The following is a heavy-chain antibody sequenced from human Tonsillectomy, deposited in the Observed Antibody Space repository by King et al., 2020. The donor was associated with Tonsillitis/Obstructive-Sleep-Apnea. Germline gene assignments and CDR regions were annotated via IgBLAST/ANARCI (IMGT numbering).Heavy chain of an antibody. D-gene: IGHD6-13*01. V-gene: IGHV5-51*01. CDR1: GYSFTNYW. CDR2: IYPGDSDT. Sequence: VQLVQSGAEVKKPGESLRISCKGSGYSFTNYWIGWVRQMPGNGLEWMGIIYPGDSDTRYSPSFQGQVTISADKSISTTYLQWSSLAASDSAMYYCARPMATAGSYNWHFDLWGRGTLVTVSS. J-gene: IGHJ2*01. CDR3: ARPMATAGSYNWHFDL.